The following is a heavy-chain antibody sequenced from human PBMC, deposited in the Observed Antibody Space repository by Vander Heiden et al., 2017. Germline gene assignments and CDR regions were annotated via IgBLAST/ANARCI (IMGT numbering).Heavy chain of an antibody. J-gene: IGHJ3*02. CDR2: IYYSGRT. CDR1: RVSIHSSNYY. Sequence: QLHLQGSGPGLVSPSETLSLTCTVSRVSIHSSNYYWGYWGWIRQPPGKGLEWIGSIYYSGRTYYNPSLKSRVTISVDTSKNQFSLKLSSVTAADTAVYYCARQLITAAEGDAFDIWGQGTMVTVSS. V-gene: IGHV4-39*01. D-gene: IGHD6-13*01. CDR3: ARQLITAAEGDAFDI.